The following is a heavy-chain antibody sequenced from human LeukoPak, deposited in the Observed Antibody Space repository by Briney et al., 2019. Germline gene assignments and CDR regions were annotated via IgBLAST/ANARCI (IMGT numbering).Heavy chain of an antibody. CDR3: ARQRVVAASAPFDY. J-gene: IGHJ4*02. CDR2: TNHSGST. V-gene: IGHV4-34*01. CDR1: GGSFSGYY. D-gene: IGHD2-15*01. Sequence: NPSETLSLTCAVYGGSFSGYYWSWIRQPPGKGLEWIGETNHSGSTNYNPSLKSRVTISVDTSKNQFSLKLSSVTAADTAVYYCARQRVVAASAPFDYWGQGTLVTVSS.